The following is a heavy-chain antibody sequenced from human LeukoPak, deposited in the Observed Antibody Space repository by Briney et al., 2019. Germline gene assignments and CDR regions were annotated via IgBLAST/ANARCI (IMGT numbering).Heavy chain of an antibody. J-gene: IGHJ3*02. CDR2: IRGSGGST. D-gene: IGHD6-13*01. CDR1: GFTFSSYA. Sequence: GGSLRLSCAASGFTFSSYAMSWVRQAPGKGLEWVSAIRGSGGSTYYADSVKGRFTISRDNSKNTLYLQMNSLRAEDTAVYYCAKGHGYSSSWYPSAFDIWGQGTMVTVSS. CDR3: AKGHGYSSSWYPSAFDI. V-gene: IGHV3-23*01.